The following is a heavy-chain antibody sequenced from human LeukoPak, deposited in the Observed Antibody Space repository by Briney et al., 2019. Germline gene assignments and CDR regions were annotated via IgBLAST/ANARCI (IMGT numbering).Heavy chain of an antibody. Sequence: GGSLRLSCAASGFTLSAYWMNWVRQTPGKGLELVANIKQDGSEKYYVDSVKGRFTISRDNAKNPLYLQMNSLRAEDTAVYYCARCYYGSGGYFDYWGQGTLVTVSS. CDR1: GFTLSAYW. CDR3: ARCYYGSGGYFDY. V-gene: IGHV3-7*03. D-gene: IGHD3-10*01. CDR2: IKQDGSEK. J-gene: IGHJ4*02.